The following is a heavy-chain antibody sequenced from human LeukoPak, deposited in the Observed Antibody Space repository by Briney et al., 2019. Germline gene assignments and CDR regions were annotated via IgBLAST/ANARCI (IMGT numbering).Heavy chain of an antibody. J-gene: IGHJ4*02. V-gene: IGHV3-7*01. D-gene: IGHD6-19*01. Sequence: GGSMRLSCAASGFTFSSYWMSWVRQAPGKVLEWVANIKQDGSEKYYVDSVKGRFTISRDNAKNSLYLQMNSLRAEDTAVYYCARHGSGWYQKDYWGQGTLVTVSS. CDR2: IKQDGSEK. CDR3: ARHGSGWYQKDY. CDR1: GFTFSSYW.